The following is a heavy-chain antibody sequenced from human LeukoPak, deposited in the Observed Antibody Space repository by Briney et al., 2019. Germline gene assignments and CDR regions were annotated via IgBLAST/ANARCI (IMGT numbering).Heavy chain of an antibody. Sequence: PSETLSLTCAVYGGSFSGYYWSWIRQPPGKGLEWIGEINHSGSTNYNPSLKSRVTISVDTSKNQFSLKLSSVTAADTAVHYCARFLPRYFSMDVWGKGTTVTISS. CDR1: GGSFSGYY. CDR2: INHSGST. V-gene: IGHV4-34*01. CDR3: ARFLPRYFSMDV. J-gene: IGHJ6*04. D-gene: IGHD3-9*01.